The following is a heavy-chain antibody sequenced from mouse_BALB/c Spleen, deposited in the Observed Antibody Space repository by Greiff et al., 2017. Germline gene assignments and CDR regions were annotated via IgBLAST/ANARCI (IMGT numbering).Heavy chain of an antibody. J-gene: IGHJ4*01. V-gene: IGHV1S56*01. D-gene: IGHD3-3*01. Sequence: VQLQESGPELVKPGASVRISCKASGYTFTSYYIHWVKQRPGQGLEWIGWIYPGNVNTKYNEKFKGKATLTADKSSSTAYMQLSSLTSEDSAVYFCARRGPFYYAMDYWGQGTSVTVSS. CDR2: IYPGNVNT. CDR3: ARRGPFYYAMDY. CDR1: GYTFTSYY.